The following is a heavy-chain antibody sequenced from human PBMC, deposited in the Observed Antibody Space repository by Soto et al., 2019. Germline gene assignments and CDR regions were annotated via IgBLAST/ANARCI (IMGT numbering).Heavy chain of an antibody. CDR2: ISYDGDNK. J-gene: IGHJ6*02. CDR1: GFTFSYHA. D-gene: IGHD1-1*01. V-gene: IGHV3-30-3*01. Sequence: QVQLVESGGGVVQPGRSLRLSCAASGFTFSYHALNWVRQAPGKGLEWVAVISYDGDNKYIAESVKGRFTISRDNSKNTVSLHMNSLRAEDTAMYFCARVTTTSAFSAMDVWGQGTTVTVSS. CDR3: ARVTTTSAFSAMDV.